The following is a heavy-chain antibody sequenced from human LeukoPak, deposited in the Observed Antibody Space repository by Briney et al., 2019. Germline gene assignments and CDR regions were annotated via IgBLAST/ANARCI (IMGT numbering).Heavy chain of an antibody. V-gene: IGHV3-23*01. CDR3: AKAYGYSNRGIDY. Sequence: GGSLRLSCAASGCTLSSYAMSWVRQAPGKGLEWVSGISAGGGSTYYADSVKGRFTISRDDSKNTLYLQMNSLRVDDTAVYYCAKAYGYSNRGIDYWGQGTLVTVSS. J-gene: IGHJ4*02. CDR1: GCTLSSYA. D-gene: IGHD6-13*01. CDR2: ISAGGGST.